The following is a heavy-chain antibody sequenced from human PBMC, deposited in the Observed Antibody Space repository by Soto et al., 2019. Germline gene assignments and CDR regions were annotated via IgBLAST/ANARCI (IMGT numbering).Heavy chain of an antibody. V-gene: IGHV4-59*08. J-gene: IGHJ4*02. CDR3: ASHPSTTVRNYFED. CDR1: GGSISSSY. D-gene: IGHD4-17*01. CDR2: IFYSGST. Sequence: PSETLSLTCTVSGGSISSSYWSWVRQTPGKGLEWIGYIFYSGSTYYNPSLNSRVTISVDTSKNQFSLRLRSVTAADTAVYYCASHPSTTVRNYFEDWGKGTLVTVSS.